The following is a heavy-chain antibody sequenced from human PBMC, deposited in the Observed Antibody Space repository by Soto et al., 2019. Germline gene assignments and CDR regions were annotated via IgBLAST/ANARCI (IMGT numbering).Heavy chain of an antibody. CDR1: GDAFTNYY. Sequence: ASVQVSGPASGDAFTNYYIHWAGQAPGHGLEWIGIFNPSGASRTYAQKSQGRVTMTRDTSTSTVYLELSSLRSEDTAVYYCATPAAATGPEYYGMDGWGQGTTVTV. V-gene: IGHV1-46*01. D-gene: IGHD6-13*01. CDR2: FNPSGASR. CDR3: ATPAAATGPEYYGMDG. J-gene: IGHJ6*02.